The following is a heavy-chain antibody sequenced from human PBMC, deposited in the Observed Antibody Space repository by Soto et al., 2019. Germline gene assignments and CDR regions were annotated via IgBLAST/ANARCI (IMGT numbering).Heavy chain of an antibody. Sequence: QVQLVQSGAEVKEPGSSVRVSCKASGGTFDNLIMNWVRQTPGQGLGWMGGIVPMLGTPTYAEKFKGRVTIAATGSTSTMYMGVRSLRSEDTAIYYCARNGTYSSSLSQGSGMDVSGQGTRVTVSS. V-gene: IGHV1-69*01. CDR3: ARNGTYSSSLSQGSGMDV. J-gene: IGHJ6*02. CDR1: GGTFDNLI. D-gene: IGHD3-10*01. CDR2: IVPMLGTP.